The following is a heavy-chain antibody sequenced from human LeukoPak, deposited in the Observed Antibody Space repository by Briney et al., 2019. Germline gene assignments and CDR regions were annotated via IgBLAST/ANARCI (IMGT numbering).Heavy chain of an antibody. CDR2: IYKSGST. D-gene: IGHD6-13*01. CDR3: ARIEEYSSSWFGGGYFDH. CDR1: GFTVSSHY. J-gene: IGHJ4*02. V-gene: IGHV3-66*02. Sequence: GGSLRLSCAASGFTVSSHYMSWVRQAPGKGLEWVSVIYKSGSTYYADSVKGRFTISRDSSKNTLYLQMSSLRGDDMAVYYCARIEEYSSSWFGGGYFDHWGQGTLVTVSS.